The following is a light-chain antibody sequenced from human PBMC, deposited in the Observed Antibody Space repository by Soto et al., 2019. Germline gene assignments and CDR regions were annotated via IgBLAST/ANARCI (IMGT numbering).Light chain of an antibody. CDR2: AAS. V-gene: IGKV1-12*01. J-gene: IGKJ2*01. CDR3: QQANSLPYT. CDR1: RAIDIY. Sequence: DIQMTQSPSSVSASVGDRVTITCRASRAIDIYLARYQQKPGKAPKLLIYAASTLQSGVPSRFRGSGSGTAFTLTISSLQPEDFATYFFQQANSLPYTFGQGTKLEI.